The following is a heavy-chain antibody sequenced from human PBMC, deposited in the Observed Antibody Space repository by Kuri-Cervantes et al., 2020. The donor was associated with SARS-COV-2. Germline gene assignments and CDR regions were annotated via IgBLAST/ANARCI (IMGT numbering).Heavy chain of an antibody. CDR1: GGSISSGGYY. CDR3: ARGAPDYCSSTSCYMDLGWYFDL. J-gene: IGHJ2*01. V-gene: IGHV4-31*03. D-gene: IGHD2-2*02. Sequence: SETLSLTCTVSGGSISSGGYYWSWIRQHPGKGLEWIGYIYYSGSTYYNPSLKSRVTIPVDTSKNQFSLKLSSVTAADTAVYYCARGAPDYCSSTSCYMDLGWYFDLWGRGTLVTVSS. CDR2: IYYSGST.